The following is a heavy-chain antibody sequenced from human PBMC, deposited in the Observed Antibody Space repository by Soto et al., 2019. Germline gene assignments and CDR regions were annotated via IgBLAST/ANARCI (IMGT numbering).Heavy chain of an antibody. D-gene: IGHD6-13*01. CDR1: GGSISSYY. CDR3: ARDSIAAAGYGMDV. CDR2: IYYSGST. J-gene: IGHJ6*02. Sequence: PSETLSLTCTVSGGSISSYYCSWIRQPPGKGLEWIGYIYYSGSTNYNPSLKSRVTISVDTSKNQFSLKLSSVTAADTAVYYCARDSIAAAGYGMDVWGQGTTVTVSS. V-gene: IGHV4-59*01.